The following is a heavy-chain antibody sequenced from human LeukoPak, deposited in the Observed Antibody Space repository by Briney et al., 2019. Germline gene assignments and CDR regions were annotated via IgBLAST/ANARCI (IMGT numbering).Heavy chain of an antibody. CDR1: GGSISSYY. D-gene: IGHD4-23*01. J-gene: IGHJ4*02. CDR2: IYYSGST. Sequence: SETLSLTCTVSGGSISSYYWSWIRQPPGKGLEWIGYIYYSGSTNYNPSLKSRVTISVDTSKNQFSLKLSSVTAADTAVYYCARDPLYGGNDDYWGQGTLVTVSS. V-gene: IGHV4-59*01. CDR3: ARDPLYGGNDDY.